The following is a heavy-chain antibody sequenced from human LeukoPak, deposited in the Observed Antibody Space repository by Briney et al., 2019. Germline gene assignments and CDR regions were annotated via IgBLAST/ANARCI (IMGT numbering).Heavy chain of an antibody. Sequence: PSETLSLTCTVSGGSISSYYWSWIRQPPGKGLEWIGYIYYSGSTNYNPSLKSRVTISVDTSKNQFSLKLSSVTAADTAVYYCARGQLGAAGTSNWFDPWGQGTLVTVSS. CDR1: GGSISSYY. CDR3: ARGQLGAAGTSNWFDP. CDR2: IYYSGST. V-gene: IGHV4-59*01. D-gene: IGHD6-13*01. J-gene: IGHJ5*02.